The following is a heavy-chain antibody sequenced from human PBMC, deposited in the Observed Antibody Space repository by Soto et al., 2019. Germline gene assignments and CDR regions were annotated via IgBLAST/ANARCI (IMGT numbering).Heavy chain of an antibody. D-gene: IGHD3-22*01. J-gene: IGHJ5*02. Sequence: SETLSLTCAVSGDSITRSNFYWGWIRQPPGKGLEWLGSIFYSGSTFYNPALKSRVTFSVDTSKNHFSLKLSSVTAADTAVYYCARHKTTMLTVVSAFDPWGQGTRVTVSS. V-gene: IGHV4-39*02. CDR1: GDSITRSNFY. CDR3: ARHKTTMLTVVSAFDP. CDR2: IFYSGST.